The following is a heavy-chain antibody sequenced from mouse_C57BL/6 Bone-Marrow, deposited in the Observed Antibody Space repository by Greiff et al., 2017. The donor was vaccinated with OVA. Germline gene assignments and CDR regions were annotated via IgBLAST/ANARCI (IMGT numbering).Heavy chain of an antibody. Sequence: QVQLQQSGAELVKPGASVKLSCKASGYTFTSYWMHWVKQRPGQGLEWIGMIHPNSGSTNYNEKFKSKATLTVDKSSSTAYMQISSLTSEDSAVYYCARPYDYDRDYYAMDYWGQGTSVTVSS. CDR2: IHPNSGST. J-gene: IGHJ4*01. CDR1: GYTFTSYW. CDR3: ARPYDYDRDYYAMDY. D-gene: IGHD2-4*01. V-gene: IGHV1-64*01.